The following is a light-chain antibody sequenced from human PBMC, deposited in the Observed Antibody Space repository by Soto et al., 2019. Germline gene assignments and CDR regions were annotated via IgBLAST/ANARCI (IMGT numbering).Light chain of an antibody. V-gene: IGKV3-11*01. CDR3: QQRSNFIT. J-gene: IGKJ5*01. CDR2: GAT. Sequence: EIVMTHSPATLSVSPLEIATLSFRASQSVSILLAWYQQKPGQAPRLLIHGATTRATGIPARFSGSGSGTDFTLTISSLEPEDFAVYYCQQRSNFITFGQGTRLEIK. CDR1: QSVSIL.